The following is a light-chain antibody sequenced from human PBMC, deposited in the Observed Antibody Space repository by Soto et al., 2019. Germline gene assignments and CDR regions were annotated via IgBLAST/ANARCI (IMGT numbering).Light chain of an antibody. J-gene: IGLJ1*01. CDR1: SSDVGGYNY. V-gene: IGLV2-8*01. CDR2: EVN. Sequence: QSVLTQPPSASGSPGQSVAISCTGTSSDVGGYNYVSWYQQHPGNAPKLMIYEVNKRPSGVPDRFSGSKSGNTASLTVSGLQAEDEADYYCSSYAGSRNVFGNGTKVTVL. CDR3: SSYAGSRNV.